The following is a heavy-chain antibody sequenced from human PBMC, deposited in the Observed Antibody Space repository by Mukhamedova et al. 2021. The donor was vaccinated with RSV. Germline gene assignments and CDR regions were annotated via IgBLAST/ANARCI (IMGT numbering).Heavy chain of an antibody. D-gene: IGHD3-3*01. CDR2: INPNSGGT. V-gene: IGHV1-2*02. Sequence: GWINPNSGGTNYAQKFQGRVTMTRDTSISTAYMELSRLRSDDTAVYYCARDAYYDFWSGSPYFDYWGQGTLVTVSS. J-gene: IGHJ4*02. CDR3: ARDAYYDFWSGSPYFDY.